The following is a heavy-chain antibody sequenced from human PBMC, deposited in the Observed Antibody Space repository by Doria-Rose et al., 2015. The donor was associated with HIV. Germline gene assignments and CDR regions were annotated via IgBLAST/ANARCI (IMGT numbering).Heavy chain of an antibody. CDR3: ARIKSSRWYHKYYFDF. CDR1: GVSLSSPGMG. V-gene: IGHV2-26*01. J-gene: IGHJ4*02. CDR2: IFSDDER. D-gene: IGHD6-13*01. Sequence: SGPVLVKPTETLTLTCTVSGVSLSSPGMGVSWIRQPLGKALEWLANIFSDDERSYKTSLKSRLTISRGTSKSQVVLTMTDMDPVNTATYYCARIKSSRWYHKYYFDFWGQGTLVIVSA.